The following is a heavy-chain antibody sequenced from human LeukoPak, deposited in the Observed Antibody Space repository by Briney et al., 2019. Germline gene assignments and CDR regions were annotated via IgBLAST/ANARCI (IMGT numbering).Heavy chain of an antibody. CDR2: ISYDGSNK. Sequence: LPGGPLRLSCAASGFTFSSYAMHWVRQAPGKGLEWVAVISYDGSNKYYADSEKGRFTISRDNSKNTLYLQMNSLRAEDTAVYYCARSYYDSSGYPVYYFDYWGQGTLVTVSS. D-gene: IGHD3-22*01. J-gene: IGHJ4*02. CDR1: GFTFSSYA. V-gene: IGHV3-30-3*01. CDR3: ARSYYDSSGYPVYYFDY.